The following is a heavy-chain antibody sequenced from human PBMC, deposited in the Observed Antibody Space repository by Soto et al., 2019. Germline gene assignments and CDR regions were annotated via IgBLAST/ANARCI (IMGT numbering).Heavy chain of an antibody. J-gene: IGHJ3*02. D-gene: IGHD1-26*01. CDR3: ARGGDSGSSYDAFDI. V-gene: IGHV3-66*01. CDR1: GFTVSSNY. Sequence: GGSLRLSCAASGFTVSSNYMSWVRQAPGKGLEWVSVIYSGGSTYYADSVKGRFTITRHNSKNTLYLQMNSLRAEDTAVYYCARGGDSGSSYDAFDIWGQGTMVTVSS. CDR2: IYSGGST.